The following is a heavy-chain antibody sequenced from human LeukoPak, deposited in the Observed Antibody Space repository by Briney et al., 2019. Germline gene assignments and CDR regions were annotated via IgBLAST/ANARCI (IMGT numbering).Heavy chain of an antibody. J-gene: IGHJ4*02. CDR2: IIPIFGTA. D-gene: IGHD3-22*01. V-gene: IGHV1-69*05. CDR3: ARGVHYYDSSSYRLGY. Sequence: GSSVKVFCKASGGTFSSYAISWVRQAPGQGLEWMGGIIPIFGTANYAQKFQGRVTITTDESTSTAYMELSSLRSEDTAVYYCARGVHYYDSSSYRLGYWGQGTLVTVSS. CDR1: GGTFSSYA.